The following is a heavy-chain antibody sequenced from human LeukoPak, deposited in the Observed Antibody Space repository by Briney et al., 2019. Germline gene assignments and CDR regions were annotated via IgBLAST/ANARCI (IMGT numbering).Heavy chain of an antibody. CDR3: ARGLRLVAQIDY. J-gene: IGHJ4*02. D-gene: IGHD6-6*01. CDR2: ISYDGSNK. CDR1: GFTFSSYA. V-gene: IGHV3-30*14. Sequence: GGSLRLSCAASGFTFSSYAMHWVRQAPGKGLEWVAVISYDGSNKYYADSVKGRFTISRDNSKNTLFLQMNSLRAEDTAVYYCARGLRLVAQIDYWGQGTLVTVSS.